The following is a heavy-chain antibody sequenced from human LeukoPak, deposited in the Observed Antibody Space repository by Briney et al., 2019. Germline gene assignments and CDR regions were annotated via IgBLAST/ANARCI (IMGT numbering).Heavy chain of an antibody. V-gene: IGHV4-34*01. CDR3: ASARTYYDFWSGYYDYYYYYYMDV. CDR1: GGSFSGYY. J-gene: IGHJ6*03. Sequence: SETLSLTCAVYGGSFSGYYWSWIRQPPGKGLEWIGEINHSGSTNYNPSLKSRVTISVDTSKNQFSLKLSSVTAADTAVYYCASARTYYDFWSGYYDYYYYYYMDVWGKGTTVTVSS. CDR2: INHSGST. D-gene: IGHD3-3*01.